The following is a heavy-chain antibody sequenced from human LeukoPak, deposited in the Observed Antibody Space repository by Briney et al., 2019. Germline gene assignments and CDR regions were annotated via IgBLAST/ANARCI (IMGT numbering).Heavy chain of an antibody. V-gene: IGHV3-66*01. Sequence: PGGSLRLSCAASGFIVTNNYMSWVRQAPGKGLEWVSSIYTGDTTEYAGSVKGRFTISRDNSKNTLYLQMNSLRAEDTALYYCARDGPYPWGQGTLVTVSS. CDR3: ARDGPYP. J-gene: IGHJ5*02. CDR1: GFIVTNNY. CDR2: IYTGDTT.